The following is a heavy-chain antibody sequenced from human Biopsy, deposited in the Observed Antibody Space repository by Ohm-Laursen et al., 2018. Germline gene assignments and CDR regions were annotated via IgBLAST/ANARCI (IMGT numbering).Heavy chain of an antibody. V-gene: IGHV4-34*08. CDR2: INQAGTT. CDR3: GNEVHGRDY. Sequence: GTLSLTCVVFGKTFSDYQWSWIRQPPGKGLEWIGQINQAGTTNYNPSLKSRVSISAHASKYEFSLRLTSVTAADTAVYLCGNEVHGRDYWGLGAQVTVSS. CDR1: GKTFSDYQ. D-gene: IGHD2-15*01. J-gene: IGHJ4*02.